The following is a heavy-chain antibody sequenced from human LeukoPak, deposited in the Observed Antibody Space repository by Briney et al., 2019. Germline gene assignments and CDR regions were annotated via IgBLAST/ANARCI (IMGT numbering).Heavy chain of an antibody. V-gene: IGHV4-38-2*02. CDR2: IYHSGST. Sequence: SETLSLTCTVSGFSISSGYYWGWIRQPPGKGLEWIGSIYHSGSTYYNPSLKSRVTISLDTSKNQFSLKLSSVTAADTAVYYCARNKGRSWFFDLWGRGTLVTVSS. CDR1: GFSISSGYY. CDR3: ARNKGRSWFFDL. J-gene: IGHJ2*01. D-gene: IGHD1/OR15-1a*01.